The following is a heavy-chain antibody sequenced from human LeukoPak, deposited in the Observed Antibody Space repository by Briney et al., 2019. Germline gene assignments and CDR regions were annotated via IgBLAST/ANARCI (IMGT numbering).Heavy chain of an antibody. J-gene: IGHJ4*02. CDR3: ATAGYCSGGGCSYYFDY. CDR1: GYTLTELS. D-gene: IGHD2-15*01. CDR2: FDPEDGET. Sequence: GASVKVSCKVSGYTLTELSMHWVRQAPGKGLEWMGGFDPEDGETIYAQKFQGRVTMTEDTSTDTAYMELSSLRSEDTAVYYCATAGYCSGGGCSYYFDYWGQGTLVTVSS. V-gene: IGHV1-24*01.